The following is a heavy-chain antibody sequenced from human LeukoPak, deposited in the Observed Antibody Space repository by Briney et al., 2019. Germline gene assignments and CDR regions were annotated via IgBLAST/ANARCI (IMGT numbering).Heavy chain of an antibody. V-gene: IGHV3-30*18. CDR1: GFTFRSYG. CDR3: AKGGYEGFYYYMDV. D-gene: IGHD5-12*01. CDR2: ISFDGKSK. J-gene: IGHJ6*03. Sequence: PGGSLRLSCAASGFTFRSYGVHWVRQAPGKGLEWVAVISFDGKSKYYADSVKGRFTISRDNSKDTLYLQMNSLRVEDTAVYYCAKGGYEGFYYYMDVWGKGTTVTVSS.